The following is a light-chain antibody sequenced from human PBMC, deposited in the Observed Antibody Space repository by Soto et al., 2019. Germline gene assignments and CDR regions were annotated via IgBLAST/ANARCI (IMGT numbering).Light chain of an antibody. CDR2: KAS. CDR1: QSIDSW. J-gene: IGKJ2*01. CDR3: QQYKTYMYT. Sequence: DVQMTQSPSTLSASVGDRVTISCRASQSIDSWLAWYQQKPGKAPKLLIYKASSLEGGVPSRFSGSGSGTEFTLTISSLQPDDFATYYCQQYKTYMYTFAQGTNLEIK. V-gene: IGKV1-5*03.